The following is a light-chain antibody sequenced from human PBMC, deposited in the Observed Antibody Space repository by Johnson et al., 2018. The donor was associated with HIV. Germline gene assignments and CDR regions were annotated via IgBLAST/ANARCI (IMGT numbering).Light chain of an antibody. J-gene: IGLJ1*01. Sequence: HSVLTQPPSVSAAPGQKVTISCYGSNSNIGSNYVSWYQQLPGTAPKLLIYDNNKRPSGIPDRFSGSKSGTSATLGITGLQTGDEADYYCGTWDSGLSGGVFGAGTKVTVL. CDR1: NSNIGSNY. CDR3: GTWDSGLSGGV. CDR2: DNN. V-gene: IGLV1-51*01.